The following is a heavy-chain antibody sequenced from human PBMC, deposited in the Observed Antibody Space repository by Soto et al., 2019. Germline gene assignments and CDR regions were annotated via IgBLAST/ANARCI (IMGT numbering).Heavy chain of an antibody. D-gene: IGHD5-12*01. CDR3: ARISVASRYMDV. V-gene: IGHV4-39*01. Sequence: SGTLSLTCTVSGGSISSICYYWGWIRQSPGKGLEWIGSFYYSGSTYYSPSLKSRVTISGDTSKKQISLRLSSVTAADTALYYCARISVASRYMDVWGKGTTVTVSS. CDR2: FYYSGST. J-gene: IGHJ6*03. CDR1: GGSISSICYY.